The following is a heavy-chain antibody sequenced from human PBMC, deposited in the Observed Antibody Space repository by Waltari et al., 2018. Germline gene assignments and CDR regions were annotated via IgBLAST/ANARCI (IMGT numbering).Heavy chain of an antibody. CDR3: VHRGYSYGPFDN. CDR1: GFSCKNYW. D-gene: IGHD5-18*01. J-gene: IGHJ4*02. V-gene: IGHV3-74*01. CDR2: INVDGRDT. Sequence: ESQLVESGGGLVRPGGSGRLSCRASGFSCKNYWMHWVRQVPGKGPEWISRINVDGRDTIYADSVKGRFTISRDNSKSTLYLQLNSLTVDDTAVYYCVHRGYSYGPFDNWGQGTLVTVSS.